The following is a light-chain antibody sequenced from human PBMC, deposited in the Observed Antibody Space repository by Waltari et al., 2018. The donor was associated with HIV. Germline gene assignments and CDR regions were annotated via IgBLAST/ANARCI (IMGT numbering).Light chain of an antibody. CDR1: QSVSSNT. J-gene: IGKJ2*01. CDR3: QQYDSSPAYS. Sequence: EIVLTQSPGTLSLSPGERATLSCRASQSVSSNTLAWYQQRPGQALRLLIYGASSRATGIPDRFSGSGSGTDFTLTISRLEPEDFAVYFCQQYDSSPAYSFGQGTKLEIK. CDR2: GAS. V-gene: IGKV3-20*01.